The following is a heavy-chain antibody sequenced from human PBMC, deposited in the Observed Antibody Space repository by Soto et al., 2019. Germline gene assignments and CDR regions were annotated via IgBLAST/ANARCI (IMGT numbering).Heavy chain of an antibody. CDR2: ITGSGSST. D-gene: IGHD3-10*01. CDR3: AKGSVLLVRVVILDFDN. CDR1: GFAFRGFA. V-gene: IGHV3-23*01. J-gene: IGHJ4*02. Sequence: GGSLRLSCAASGFAFRGFAMIWVRQAPGKGLEWVSAITGSGSSTYNADSVKGRFSISRDNSKNTMYLQMNSLRAEDTAVYYCAKGSVLLVRVVILDFDNWAQGSLVTVSS.